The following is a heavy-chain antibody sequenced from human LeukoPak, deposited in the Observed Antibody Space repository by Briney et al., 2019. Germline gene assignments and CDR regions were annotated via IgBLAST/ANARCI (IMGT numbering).Heavy chain of an antibody. Sequence: GRSLRLPCAASRFIFSTYAMHWVRQAPGKGLEWVAVISYDGGNKYFADSVKGRFTISRDNSKNTLYLQMNSLRADDTAVYYCARDAYDKNGYYRIFDSWGQGTLVTVSS. CDR3: ARDAYDKNGYYRIFDS. J-gene: IGHJ4*02. CDR1: RFIFSTYA. CDR2: ISYDGGNK. D-gene: IGHD3-22*01. V-gene: IGHV3-30-3*01.